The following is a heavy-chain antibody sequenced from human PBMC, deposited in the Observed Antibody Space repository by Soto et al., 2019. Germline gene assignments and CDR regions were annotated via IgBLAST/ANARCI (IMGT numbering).Heavy chain of an antibody. CDR1: GFSLSTSGMC. CDR3: ARTNVETAMDHDY. V-gene: IGHV2-70*11. J-gene: IGHJ4*02. D-gene: IGHD5-18*01. CDR2: IDLDDDK. Sequence: ESGPTLVNPTQTLTLTCTFSGFSLSTSGMCVSWIRQPPGKALEWLARIDLDDDKYYSTSLKTRLTISKDTSKNQVVLTMTNMDSVDSARYYCARTNVETAMDHDYWGQGTLVTVSS.